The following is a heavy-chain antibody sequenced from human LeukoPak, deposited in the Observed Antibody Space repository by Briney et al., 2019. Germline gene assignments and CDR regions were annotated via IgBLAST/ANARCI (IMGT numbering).Heavy chain of an antibody. V-gene: IGHV5-51*01. CDR2: IYPGDSDT. CDR3: ARQRFTMRAYAGNWFDP. D-gene: IGHD3-16*01. CDR1: GYRFTSYW. J-gene: IGHJ5*02. Sequence: GESLKIPFKGSGYRFTSYWIGWVRPMPGKGLEWMGIIYPGDSDTRYNPSFQDQVTLSADNSISTAYLQWSSLKASDTAMYYCARQRFTMRAYAGNWFDPWGQGTLVTVSS.